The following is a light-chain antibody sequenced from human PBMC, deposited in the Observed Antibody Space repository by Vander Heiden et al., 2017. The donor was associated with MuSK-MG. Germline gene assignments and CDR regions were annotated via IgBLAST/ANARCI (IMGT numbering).Light chain of an antibody. CDR1: QSISSY. Sequence: DIQMTQFPSTPSASVGDRVTITCRASQSISSYLNWYQQKPGKAPKLLIYAASSLQSGVPSRFSGSGSGTAFTLTISRLQPADFATYYCQQSDSTPYTFGQGTKVEIK. J-gene: IGKJ2*01. CDR2: AAS. V-gene: IGKV1-39*01. CDR3: QQSDSTPYT.